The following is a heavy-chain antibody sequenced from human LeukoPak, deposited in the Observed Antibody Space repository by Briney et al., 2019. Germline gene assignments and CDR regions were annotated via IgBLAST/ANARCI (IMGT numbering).Heavy chain of an antibody. D-gene: IGHD3-22*01. CDR2: ISSSGSTI. J-gene: IGHJ2*01. Sequence: GGSLRLSCTASGFTFSNAWMTWVRQAPGKGLEWVSYISSSGSTIYYADSVKGRFIISRDNAKNSLYLQMNSLRAEDTAVYYCARDRSAYYLYWYFDLWGRGTLVTVSS. CDR1: GFTFSNAW. CDR3: ARDRSAYYLYWYFDL. V-gene: IGHV3-48*04.